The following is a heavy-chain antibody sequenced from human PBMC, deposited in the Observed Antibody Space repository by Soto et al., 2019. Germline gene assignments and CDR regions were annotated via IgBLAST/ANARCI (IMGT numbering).Heavy chain of an antibody. CDR3: AKDGTHYYDSSGYYPAGLYYYGMDV. V-gene: IGHV3-43*01. Sequence: GGSLRLSCAASGFTFDDYTMHWVRQAPGKGLEWVSLISWDGGSTYYADSVKGRFTISRDNSKNSLYLQMNSLRTEDTALYYCAKDGTHYYDSSGYYPAGLYYYGMDVWGQGTTVTVSS. CDR2: ISWDGGST. D-gene: IGHD3-22*01. CDR1: GFTFDDYT. J-gene: IGHJ6*02.